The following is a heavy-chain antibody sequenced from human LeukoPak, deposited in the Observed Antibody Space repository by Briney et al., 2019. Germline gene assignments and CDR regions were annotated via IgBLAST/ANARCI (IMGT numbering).Heavy chain of an antibody. CDR1: GFTFSSYA. D-gene: IGHD5-18*01. CDR2: ISGSGGST. J-gene: IGHJ4*02. Sequence: PGGSLRLSCAASGFTFSSYAMSWVRQAPGKGLEWVSAISGSGGSTYYADSVKGRFTISRDNSKNTLYLQMNSLRAEDTAVYYCAKDCRIQLWSEPFDYWGQGTLVTVSS. V-gene: IGHV3-23*01. CDR3: AKDCRIQLWSEPFDY.